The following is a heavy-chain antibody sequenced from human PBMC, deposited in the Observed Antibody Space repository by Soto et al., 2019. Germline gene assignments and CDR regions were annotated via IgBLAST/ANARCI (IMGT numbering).Heavy chain of an antibody. CDR3: AKEYYDSAFDI. D-gene: IGHD3-22*01. J-gene: IGHJ3*02. V-gene: IGHV3-11*05. CDR1: GFTFSDYY. Sequence: GGSLRLSCAASGFTFSDYYMSWIRQAPGKGLEWVSYISSSSSYTNYADSVKGRFTISRDNAKNSLYLQMNSLRAEDTAVYYCAKEYYDSAFDIWGQGTMVTVSS. CDR2: ISSSSSYT.